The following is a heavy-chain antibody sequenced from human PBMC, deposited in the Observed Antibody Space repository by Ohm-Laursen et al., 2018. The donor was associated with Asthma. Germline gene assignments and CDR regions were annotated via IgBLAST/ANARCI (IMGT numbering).Heavy chain of an antibody. CDR3: ARGWGSSYGEYYFDF. CDR1: GASFSTYY. D-gene: IGHD5-18*01. Sequence: SDTLSLTCTLSGASFSTYYWGWIRQPPGKGLEWIGYIYSTGSTNYNPSLESRVTISIDTSTNQFSLKLSSVTAADTAVYYCARGWGSSYGEYYFDFWGQGILVTVSS. CDR2: IYSTGST. J-gene: IGHJ4*02. V-gene: IGHV4-59*07.